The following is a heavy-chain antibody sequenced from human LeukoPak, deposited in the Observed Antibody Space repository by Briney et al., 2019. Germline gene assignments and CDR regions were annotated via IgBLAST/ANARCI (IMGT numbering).Heavy chain of an antibody. CDR2: ISGSDGTT. Sequence: PGGSLRLSCAASGFSFSNYAMSWVRQAPGKGLEWVSSISGSDGTTYYATSVKGRFTISRDNSKNTLFLQMNSLRAEDTAVYYCATGGGDCTKAICYGVYWGQGTLVTVSS. D-gene: IGHD2-8*01. J-gene: IGHJ4*02. CDR1: GFSFSNYA. CDR3: ATGGGDCTKAICYGVY. V-gene: IGHV3-23*01.